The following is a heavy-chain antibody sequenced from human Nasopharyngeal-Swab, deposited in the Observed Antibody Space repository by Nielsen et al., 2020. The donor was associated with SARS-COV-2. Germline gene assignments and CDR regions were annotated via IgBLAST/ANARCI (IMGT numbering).Heavy chain of an antibody. CDR3: AKESVYGDYVHGAFDI. V-gene: IGHV3-9*01. CDR2: ISWNSGSI. J-gene: IGHJ3*02. Sequence: SLKISCAASGFTFSSYAMHWVRQAPGKGLEWVSGISWNSGSIGYADSVKGRFTISRDNAKNSLYLQMNSLRAEDTALYYCAKESVYGDYVHGAFDIWGQGTMVTVSS. CDR1: GFTFSSYA. D-gene: IGHD4-17*01.